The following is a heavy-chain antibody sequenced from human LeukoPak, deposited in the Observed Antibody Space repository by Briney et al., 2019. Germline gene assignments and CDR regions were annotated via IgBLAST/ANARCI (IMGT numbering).Heavy chain of an antibody. J-gene: IGHJ4*02. CDR2: IRYDGSNK. CDR3: AKDGDYTFDY. V-gene: IGHV3-30*02. D-gene: IGHD4-17*01. Sequence: GGSLRLSCAASGFTFSSYGMHWVRQAPGKGLEWVAFIRYDGSNKYYADSVKGRFTISRDNSKNMLYLQMNSLRAEDTAVYYCAKDGDYTFDYWGQGTLVTVSS. CDR1: GFTFSSYG.